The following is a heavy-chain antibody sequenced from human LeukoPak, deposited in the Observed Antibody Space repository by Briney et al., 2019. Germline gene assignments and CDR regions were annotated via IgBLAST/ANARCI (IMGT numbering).Heavy chain of an antibody. Sequence: SETLSLTCTVSGGSISNYYWSWIRQPPGKGLEWIGYIYYSGSTNYNASLRSRVTISVDTSKNEFSLKLSSVTAADTAVYYCARLGMSHDSGWKNWFDPWGQGTLVTVSS. V-gene: IGHV4-59*08. J-gene: IGHJ5*02. CDR3: ARLGMSHDSGWKNWFDP. CDR2: IYYSGST. D-gene: IGHD6-19*01. CDR1: GGSISNYY.